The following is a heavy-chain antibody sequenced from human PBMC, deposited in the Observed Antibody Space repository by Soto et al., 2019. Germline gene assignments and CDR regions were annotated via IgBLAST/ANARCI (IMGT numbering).Heavy chain of an antibody. D-gene: IGHD2-21*02. CDR3: AKGVMTAIWAFFDY. J-gene: IGHJ4*02. CDR1: GFTFSSYA. Sequence: GGSLKLSCAASGFTFSSYAMSCVRQAPGKGLEWVSTISGSGSSTYYADSVKGRFTISRDNSKNTLYLQMNSLRADDTAVYYCAKGVMTAIWAFFDYWGQGTLVTVSS. V-gene: IGHV3-23*01. CDR2: ISGSGSST.